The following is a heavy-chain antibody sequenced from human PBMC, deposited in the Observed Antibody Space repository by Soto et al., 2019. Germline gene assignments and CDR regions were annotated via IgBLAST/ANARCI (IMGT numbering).Heavy chain of an antibody. J-gene: IGHJ4*02. Sequence: QVQLVQSGAEVKKPGSSVKVSCKASGGTFSSYPISWVRQAPGQELEWMGRIIPILGIANYAQKFQGRVTITADKSTSTAYMELSSLRSEDTAVYYCTLSSSSKLDYWGQGTLVTVSS. D-gene: IGHD6-6*01. CDR1: GGTFSSYP. V-gene: IGHV1-69*02. CDR2: IIPILGIA. CDR3: TLSSSSKLDY.